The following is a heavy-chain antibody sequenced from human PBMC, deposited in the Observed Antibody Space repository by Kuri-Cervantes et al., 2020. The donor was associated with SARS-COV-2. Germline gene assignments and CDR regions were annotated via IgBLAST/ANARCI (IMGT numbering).Heavy chain of an antibody. CDR1: GGSIRSSSYY. CDR2: IYYSRTT. CDR3: ARHGAVVGGYYYPMDV. D-gene: IGHD6-19*01. Sequence: GTLRLSCTASGGSIRSSSYYWGWIRQPPGKDLEWIGSIYYSRTTYYNPSLKRRVTISIDTSKNQISLELNSVTAADTSVYYCARHGAVVGGYYYPMDVWGQGTTVTVSS. V-gene: IGHV4-39*01. J-gene: IGHJ6*02.